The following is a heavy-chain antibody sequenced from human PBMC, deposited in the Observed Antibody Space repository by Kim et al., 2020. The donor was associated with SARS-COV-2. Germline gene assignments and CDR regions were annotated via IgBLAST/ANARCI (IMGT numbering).Heavy chain of an antibody. CDR1: GFTFSSYA. V-gene: IGHV3-30*04. CDR2: ISYDGSNK. Sequence: GGSLRLSCAASGFTFSSYAMHWVRQAPGKGLEWVAVISYDGSNKYYADSVKGRFTISRDNSKNTLYLQMNSLRAEDTAVYYCARDQHSYYGSGSYYPDYWGQGTLVTVSS. CDR3: ARDQHSYYGSGSYYPDY. J-gene: IGHJ4*02. D-gene: IGHD3-10*01.